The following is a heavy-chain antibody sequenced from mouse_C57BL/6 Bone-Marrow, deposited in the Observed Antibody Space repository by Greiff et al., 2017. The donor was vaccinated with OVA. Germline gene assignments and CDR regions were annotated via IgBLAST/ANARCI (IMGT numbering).Heavy chain of an antibody. D-gene: IGHD2-2*01. Sequence: VQLQQPGAELVRPGSSVKLSCKASGYTFTSYWMHWVKQRPIQGLEWIGNIDPSDSETHYNQKFKDKATLTVDKSSSTAYMQLSSLTSEDSAVYYCAREATMVTVYFDYWGQGTTLTVSS. CDR2: IDPSDSET. CDR1: GYTFTSYW. J-gene: IGHJ2*01. CDR3: AREATMVTVYFDY. V-gene: IGHV1-52*01.